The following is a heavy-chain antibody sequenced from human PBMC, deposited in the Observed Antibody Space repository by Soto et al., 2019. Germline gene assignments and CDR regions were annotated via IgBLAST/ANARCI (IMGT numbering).Heavy chain of an antibody. J-gene: IGHJ4*02. CDR2: ITGSAGST. V-gene: IGHV3-23*01. CDR1: GFTFSSYA. Sequence: EVPLLESGGGLVQPGGSLRLSCAASGFTFSSYAMSWVRQAPGKGLEWVSSITGSAGSTYYADSVKGRFTISRDNSKTTLYLQMNSLRAEDTAVYYCAKDRNRWLRFDLGYWGQGTLVTVSS. D-gene: IGHD5-12*01. CDR3: AKDRNRWLRFDLGY.